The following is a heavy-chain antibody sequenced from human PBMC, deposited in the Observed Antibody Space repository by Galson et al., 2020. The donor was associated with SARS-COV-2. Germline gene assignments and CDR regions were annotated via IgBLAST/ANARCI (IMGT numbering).Heavy chain of an antibody. CDR2: IKEDGSEK. CDR1: GLPFSRYW. D-gene: IGHD5-12*01. J-gene: IGHJ3*02. Sequence: GGSLRPPCAPTGLPFSRYWMSWVRQAPGKGLEWVATIKEDGSEKYYVDSVKGRFTISRDNAKNSLFLQMNSMGAEETAMYYCARDGALSGPDACDIWGQGTMVTVSS. V-gene: IGHV3-7*04. CDR3: ARDGALSGPDACDI.